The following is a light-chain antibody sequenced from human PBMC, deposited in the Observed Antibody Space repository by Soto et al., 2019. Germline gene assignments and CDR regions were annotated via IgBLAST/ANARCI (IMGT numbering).Light chain of an antibody. CDR1: QSISSW. CDR2: AAS. CDR3: QQYYSYPWK. Sequence: DIQMTQSPSTLSATAGDIVTINFLASQSISSWLAWYQPKPGKAPKLLIYAASTLQSGVPSRFSGSGSGTDFTLTISCLQSEDFATYYCQQYYSYPWKCGQGTKGDIK. J-gene: IGKJ1*01. V-gene: IGKV1-5*01.